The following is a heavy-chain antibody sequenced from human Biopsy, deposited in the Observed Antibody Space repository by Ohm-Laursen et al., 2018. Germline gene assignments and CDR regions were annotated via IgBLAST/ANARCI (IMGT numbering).Heavy chain of an antibody. D-gene: IGHD5/OR15-5a*01. V-gene: IGHV4-31*03. CDR2: TYYSGST. J-gene: IGHJ4*02. Sequence: TLSLTCTVSGGSISSGNDYWSWIRQHQGKGLEWIGYTYYSGSTYYTPSLKSRVIISLDTSKNQFSLKLSSVIAADTAVYYCARVNVDRVSTIIDWGQGTLVTVSS. CDR1: GGSISSGNDY. CDR3: ARVNVDRVSTIID.